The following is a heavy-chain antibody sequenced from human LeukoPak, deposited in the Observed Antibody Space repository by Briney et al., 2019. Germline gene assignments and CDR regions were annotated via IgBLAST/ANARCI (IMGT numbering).Heavy chain of an antibody. CDR1: GFTFTDYY. CDR2: INPSDNYT. D-gene: IGHD4-23*01. Sequence: ASVKVSCKASGFTFTDYYIHWVRQAPGQGLEWMGIINPSDNYTMYPQKFQGRVTITRDMSSNTVYMLLSSLRSEDTALYYCARDQTFGNFATWDYWGQGAPVTVSS. J-gene: IGHJ4*02. CDR3: ARDQTFGNFATWDY. V-gene: IGHV1-46*01.